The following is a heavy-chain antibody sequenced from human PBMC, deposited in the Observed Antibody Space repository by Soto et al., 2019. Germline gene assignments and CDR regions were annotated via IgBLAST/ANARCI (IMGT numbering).Heavy chain of an antibody. CDR3: ARLRATDYEIDY. Sequence: PGGSLRLSCTASGFMFGSYWVTWVRHVPGKGLQWVANIKRDGSEKYYVDFVKGRFTISRDNADNPVFLDMNNLRVDDTATYYCARLRATDYEIDYWGQGALVTVSS. D-gene: IGHD4-17*01. CDR2: IKRDGSEK. J-gene: IGHJ4*02. CDR1: GFMFGSYW. V-gene: IGHV3-7*03.